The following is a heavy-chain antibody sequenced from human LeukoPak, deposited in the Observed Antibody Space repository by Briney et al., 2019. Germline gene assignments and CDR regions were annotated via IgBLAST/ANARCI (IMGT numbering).Heavy chain of an antibody. Sequence: SETLSLTCTVSGGSISSYYWSWIRQPPGKGLEWIGYIYYSGSTYYNPSLKSRVTISVDTSKNQFSLKLSSVTAADTAVYYCASHSRRSSGWNPDYWGQGTLVTVSS. J-gene: IGHJ4*02. CDR1: GGSISSYY. V-gene: IGHV4-59*08. CDR3: ASHSRRSSGWNPDY. CDR2: IYYSGST. D-gene: IGHD6-19*01.